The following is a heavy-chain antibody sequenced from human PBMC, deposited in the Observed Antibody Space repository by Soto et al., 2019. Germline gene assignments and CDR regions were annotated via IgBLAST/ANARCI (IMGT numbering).Heavy chain of an antibody. CDR2: FYSGSST. J-gene: IGHJ3*02. V-gene: IGHV3-53*04. CDR3: ARGSIDHDGFDI. D-gene: IGHD2-15*01. CDR1: GFTVSSHF. Sequence: GGSLRLSCAASGFTVSSHFMHWVRQAPGKGLEWVSVFYSGSSTYYADSVKGRFTISRHNSNNSLFLQMNSLSPVDTAVYYCARGSIDHDGFDIWGQGTMVTVSS.